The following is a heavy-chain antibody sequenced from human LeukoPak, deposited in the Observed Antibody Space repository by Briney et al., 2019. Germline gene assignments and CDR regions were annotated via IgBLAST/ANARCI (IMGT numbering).Heavy chain of an antibody. CDR1: GYTFTSYG. CDR3: ARDPPVHTSSSYSSSYVVGFDI. V-gene: IGHV1-18*01. J-gene: IGHJ3*02. CDR2: NSAYNGNT. D-gene: IGHD6-13*01. Sequence: ASVKVSCKASGYTFTSYGISWVRQAAGQGLEWMGWNSAYNGNTNYAQKLQDRVTMTTDTSTSTAYMELRSLRSDDTAVYYCARDPPVHTSSSYSSSYVVGFDIWGQGTMVTVSS.